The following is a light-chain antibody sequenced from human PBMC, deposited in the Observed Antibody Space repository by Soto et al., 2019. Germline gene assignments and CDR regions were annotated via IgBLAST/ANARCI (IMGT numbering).Light chain of an antibody. CDR3: QTWGTGFQA. CDR2: LNNDGSH. Sequence: QPVLTQSPSASASLGASVKLTCTLSSGHSSYAIAWHQMQPGKGPRYLMDLNNDGSHTKGDGIPDRFSGSSSGAERYLIISSLQSEDEADYYCQTWGTGFQAFGSGTKLTVL. CDR1: SGHSSYA. V-gene: IGLV4-69*01. J-gene: IGLJ2*01.